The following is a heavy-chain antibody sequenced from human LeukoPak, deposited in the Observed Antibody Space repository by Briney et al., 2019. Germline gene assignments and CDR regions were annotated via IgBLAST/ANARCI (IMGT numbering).Heavy chain of an antibody. D-gene: IGHD1-1*01. CDR1: GGSISGFY. CDR2: IHYNGNT. J-gene: IGHJ4*02. CDR3: ARHFLPQYNNDVWRKGPSYPRDLDS. Sequence: SSETLSLTCTVSGGSISGFYWSWIRQPPGKGLEWIGYIHYNGNTNYNPSLKSRVTISVETSKNQFSLKLTSVTAADTAVYYCARHFLPQYNNDVWRKGPSYPRDLDSWGQGTLVTVSS. V-gene: IGHV4-59*08.